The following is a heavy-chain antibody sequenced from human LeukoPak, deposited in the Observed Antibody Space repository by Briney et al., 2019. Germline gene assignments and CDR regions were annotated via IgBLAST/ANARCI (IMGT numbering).Heavy chain of an antibody. CDR1: GASITTYY. CDR2: VYHSGST. J-gene: IGHJ3*02. V-gene: IGHV4-59*01. Sequence: SETLSLTCAVSGASITTYYWSCIRQPPGKGLEWIGYVYHSGSTNYNPSLRSRVSMSIDMSKNQFSLKLSSVTAADTAVYYCAKGMNAHDIWGQGTMVTVSS. CDR3: AKGMNAHDI.